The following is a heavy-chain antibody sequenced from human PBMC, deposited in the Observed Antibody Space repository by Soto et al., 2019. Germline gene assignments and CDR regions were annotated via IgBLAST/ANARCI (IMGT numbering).Heavy chain of an antibody. V-gene: IGHV1-69*06. CDR2: IIPIFGTA. Sequence: SVKVSCKASGGTFSSYAISWVRQAPGQGLEWMGGIIPIFGTANYAQKFQERVTITADMSTSTAYMELSSLRSEDTAVYYCAAEEYSSGFHWGQGTLVTVSS. CDR3: AAEEYSSGFH. CDR1: GGTFSSYA. J-gene: IGHJ4*02. D-gene: IGHD6-19*01.